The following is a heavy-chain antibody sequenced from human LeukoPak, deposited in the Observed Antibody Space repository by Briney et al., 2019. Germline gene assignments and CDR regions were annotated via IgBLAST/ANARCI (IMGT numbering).Heavy chain of an antibody. CDR2: LYWSDDK. V-gene: IGHV2-5*01. J-gene: IGHJ4*02. CDR1: GFSLSTSGVG. D-gene: IGHD1-26*01. Sequence: SGPTLVNPTQTLTLTCTFSGFSLSTSGVGVGWIRQPPGKALEWLALLYWSDDKRYSPSLKSRLTITKDTSKNQVLLTMTNMDPVDTATYYCAHVSYSGSYYGFDYWGQGALVTVSS. CDR3: AHVSYSGSYYGFDY.